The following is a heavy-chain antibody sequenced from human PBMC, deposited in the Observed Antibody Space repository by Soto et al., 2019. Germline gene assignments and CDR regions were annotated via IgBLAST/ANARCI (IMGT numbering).Heavy chain of an antibody. CDR3: TRASSLDFDF. D-gene: IGHD3-16*01. CDR2: IRRNAYGGTT. V-gene: IGHV3-49*04. CDR1: GFTFGDYA. J-gene: IGHJ4*02. Sequence: GGSLRLSCTTSGFTFGDYALSWVRQAPGKGLEWVGFIRRNAYGGTTDYAASVKGRFTISRDDSKSIAYLQMNSLRTEDTALYYCTRASSLDFDFWGQGTLVTVSS.